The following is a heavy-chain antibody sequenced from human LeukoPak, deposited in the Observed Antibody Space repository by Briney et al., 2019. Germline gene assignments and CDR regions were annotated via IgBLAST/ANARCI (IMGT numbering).Heavy chain of an antibody. CDR1: GGSFSGYY. CDR3: ARGKWGYSYGSGAFDI. Sequence: SETLSLTCAVYGGSFSGYYWSWIRQPPGKGLEWIGEINPSGSTNYNPSLKSRVTISVDTPKNQFSLKLSSVTAADTAVYYCARGKWGYSYGSGAFDIWGRGTMVTVSS. V-gene: IGHV4-34*01. J-gene: IGHJ3*02. CDR2: INPSGST. D-gene: IGHD5-18*01.